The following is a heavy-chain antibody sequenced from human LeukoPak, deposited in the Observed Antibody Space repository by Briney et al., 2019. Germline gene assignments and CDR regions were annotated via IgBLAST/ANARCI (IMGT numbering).Heavy chain of an antibody. V-gene: IGHV3-23*01. CDR2: ISASGVMT. D-gene: IGHD1-26*01. CDR1: GFTFTNYA. Sequence: GGSLRLSCAASGFTFTNYAMTWVRQAPGKGLEWVSSISASGVMTYYADSVKSRFTVSRDNSKNSLYLQMSSLTAADTAVYYCAKDRSIGTYYTFDHWGQGTLVTVSS. J-gene: IGHJ4*02. CDR3: AKDRSIGTYYTFDH.